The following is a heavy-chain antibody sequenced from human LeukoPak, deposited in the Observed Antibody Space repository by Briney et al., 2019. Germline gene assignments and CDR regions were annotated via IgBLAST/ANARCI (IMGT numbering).Heavy chain of an antibody. CDR1: GYTLTGYL. J-gene: IGHJ4*02. Sequence: ASVKVSCKASGYTLTGYLLHWVRQAPGQGLEWMGWINTNNGGTNYAQSFQGRVTLTRDTAITTVYMELSRLRSDDTAVYYCVRVGGYSGYDPRGYFDYWGQGTLVTVSS. V-gene: IGHV1-2*02. CDR2: INTNNGGT. CDR3: VRVGGYSGYDPRGYFDY. D-gene: IGHD5-12*01.